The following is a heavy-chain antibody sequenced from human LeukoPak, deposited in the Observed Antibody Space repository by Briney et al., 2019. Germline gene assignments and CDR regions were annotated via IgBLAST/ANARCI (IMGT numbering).Heavy chain of an antibody. CDR3: ARGRGYYDSSGYFGDS. V-gene: IGHV3-30-3*01. Sequence: PGRSLRLSCAVSGFTFSSYTMHWVRQAPGKGLECVAIISDDGSNKYCADSVKGRFTISRDNSRNTLYLQMNSLRAEDTAVYYCARGRGYYDSSGYFGDSWGQGTLVTVSS. CDR1: GFTFSSYT. D-gene: IGHD3-22*01. CDR2: ISDDGSNK. J-gene: IGHJ4*02.